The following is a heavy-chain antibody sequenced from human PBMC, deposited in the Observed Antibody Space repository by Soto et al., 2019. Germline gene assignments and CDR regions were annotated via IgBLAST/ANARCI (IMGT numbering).Heavy chain of an antibody. Sequence: ASVKVSCKASGYTFTSYAMHWVRQAPGQRLEWMGWINAGNGNTKYSQKFQGRVTITRDTSASTAYMELSSLRSEDTAVYYCARDRGVVRTENWFDPWGQGTLVTVSS. CDR2: INAGNGNT. CDR3: ARDRGVVRTENWFDP. D-gene: IGHD3-10*01. V-gene: IGHV1-3*01. J-gene: IGHJ5*02. CDR1: GYTFTSYA.